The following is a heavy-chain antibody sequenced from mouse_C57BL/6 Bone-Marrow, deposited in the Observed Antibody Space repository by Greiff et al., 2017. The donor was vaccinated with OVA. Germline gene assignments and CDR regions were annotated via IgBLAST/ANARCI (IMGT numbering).Heavy chain of an antibody. Sequence: VKLVESGPELVKPGASVKLSCKASGYTFTSYDINWVKQRPGQGLEWIGWIYPRDGSTKYNEKFKGKATLTVDTSSSTAYMELHSLTSEDSAVYFCASGADGYYAYYFDYSGQGTTLTVSS. J-gene: IGHJ2*01. CDR2: IYPRDGST. CDR3: ASGADGYYAYYFDY. CDR1: GYTFTSYD. V-gene: IGHV1-85*01. D-gene: IGHD2-3*01.